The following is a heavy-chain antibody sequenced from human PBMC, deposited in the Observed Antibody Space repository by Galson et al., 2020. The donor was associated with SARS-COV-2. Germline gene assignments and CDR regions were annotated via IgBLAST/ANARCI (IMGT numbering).Heavy chain of an antibody. Sequence: GGSLRLSCAASGFTVSSNYMSWVRKAPGKGLEWASVIYSGGSTYYADSVKGRFTISRDNSKNTLYLQMNRLRAEDTAVYYCARDPSDSSGYYDYWGQGTLVTVSS. J-gene: IGHJ4*02. CDR2: IYSGGST. CDR3: ARDPSDSSGYYDY. V-gene: IGHV3-53*01. D-gene: IGHD3-22*01. CDR1: GFTVSSNY.